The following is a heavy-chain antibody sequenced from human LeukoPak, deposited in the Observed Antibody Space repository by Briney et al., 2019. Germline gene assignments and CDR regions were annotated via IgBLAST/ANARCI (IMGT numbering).Heavy chain of an antibody. V-gene: IGHV1-69*01. CDR2: IIPIFGTA. CDR3: AREQLGTDTSYYFDY. CDR1: GGTFSSYA. D-gene: IGHD7-27*01. J-gene: IGHJ4*02. Sequence: SVKVSCKASGGTFSSYAISWVRQAPGQGLEWMGGIIPIFGTANYAQKFQGRVTITADESTSTAYMELSSLRSEDTAVYYCAREQLGTDTSYYFDYWGQGTLVTVSS.